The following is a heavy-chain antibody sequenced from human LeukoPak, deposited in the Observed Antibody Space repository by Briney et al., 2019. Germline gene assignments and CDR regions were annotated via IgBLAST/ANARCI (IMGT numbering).Heavy chain of an antibody. J-gene: IGHJ4*02. D-gene: IGHD4-17*01. CDR2: MNPNSGNT. CDR1: GYTFTSYD. V-gene: IGHV1-8*01. Sequence: ASVKVSCKASGYTFTSYDINWVRQATGQGLEWMGWMNPNSGNTGYAQKFQGRVTMTRNISISTAYMELSSLRSEDTAVYYCARGNDYGDYATTWGQGTLVTVSS. CDR3: ARGNDYGDYATT.